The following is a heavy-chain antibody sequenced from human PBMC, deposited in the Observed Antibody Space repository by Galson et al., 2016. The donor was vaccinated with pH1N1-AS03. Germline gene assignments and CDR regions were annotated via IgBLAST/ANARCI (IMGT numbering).Heavy chain of an antibody. D-gene: IGHD5-24*01. Sequence: SVKVSCKASGYTFSTYSLHWVRQAPGQGLEWMGKIDPSGGSTTYAQKFQGRVTMTRDTSTSTVYMDLSSLKSEDTAVYYCARDVGMATIRGAYFQYWGQGTQVIVSS. V-gene: IGHV1-46*01. CDR3: ARDVGMATIRGAYFQY. CDR2: IDPSGGST. J-gene: IGHJ1*01. CDR1: GYTFSTYS.